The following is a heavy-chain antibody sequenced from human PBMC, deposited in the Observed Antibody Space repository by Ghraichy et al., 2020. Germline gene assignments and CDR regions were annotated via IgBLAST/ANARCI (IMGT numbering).Heavy chain of an antibody. J-gene: IGHJ5*02. Sequence: GESLNISCAASGFTFSNYWMHWVRQAPGKGLVWVSRLNSDGSNTNYAGSVKGRFTISRDNTKNTLYLQVNSLTAEDTAVYYCTRDGTFTATTETSFDLWGRGTLVTVSS. V-gene: IGHV3-74*01. D-gene: IGHD1-1*01. CDR2: LNSDGSNT. CDR1: GFTFSNYW. CDR3: TRDGTFTATTETSFDL.